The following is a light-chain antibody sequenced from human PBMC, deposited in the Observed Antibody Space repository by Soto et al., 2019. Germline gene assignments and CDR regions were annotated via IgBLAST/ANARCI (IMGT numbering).Light chain of an antibody. CDR3: QQYGSSPRT. CDR2: GAS. Sequence: EIVLTQSPGTLSLSPVERATLSCRASHSVSSSYLAWYQQKPGQAPRLLIYGASSRATGIPDRFSGSGSGTDFTLTISRLEPEDFAVYYCQQYGSSPRTFGQGTKVDIK. V-gene: IGKV3-20*01. CDR1: HSVSSSY. J-gene: IGKJ1*01.